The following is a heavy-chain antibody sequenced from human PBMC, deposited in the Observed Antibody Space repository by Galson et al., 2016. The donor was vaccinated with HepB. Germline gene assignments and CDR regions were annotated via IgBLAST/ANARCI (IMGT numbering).Heavy chain of an antibody. V-gene: IGHV3-21*01. CDR3: ARGNSSGWDAFDI. Sequence: SLRLSCAASGFTFSSYSMTWVRQTPGKGLEWVSSITSSGNYIYYADSVKARFAISRDNAKNSVYLQMNSLRAEDTAVYYCARGNSSGWDAFDIWGQGTMVTVSS. CDR1: GFTFSSYS. D-gene: IGHD6-19*01. J-gene: IGHJ3*02. CDR2: ITSSGNYI.